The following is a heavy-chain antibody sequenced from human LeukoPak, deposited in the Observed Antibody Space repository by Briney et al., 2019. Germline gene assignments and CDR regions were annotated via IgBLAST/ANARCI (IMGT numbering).Heavy chain of an antibody. Sequence: SETLSLTCTVSGYSISSGYYWAWIRQPPGKELEWIGSIYHSGSTYYNPSLKSRVTISVDTSKNQFSLKLSSVTAADTAVYYCARDCSSTSCYVQGYYYYYYMDVWGKGTTVTISS. J-gene: IGHJ6*03. CDR3: ARDCSSTSCYVQGYYYYYYMDV. CDR2: IYHSGST. V-gene: IGHV4-38-2*02. D-gene: IGHD2-2*01. CDR1: GYSISSGYY.